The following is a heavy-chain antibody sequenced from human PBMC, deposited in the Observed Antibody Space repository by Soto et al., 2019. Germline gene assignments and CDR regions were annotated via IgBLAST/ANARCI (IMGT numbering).Heavy chain of an antibody. V-gene: IGHV3-74*01. Sequence: EVQLVESGGGLVQPGGSLRLSCAASGFTLRSYWMHWVRQAPGKGLVWVSRINSDGSSISYADSVKGRFTISRDNAKNTLYLQMKSLRAENTAVYYCARWGEQPAPGDYYYGMDVWGQGTTVTVSS. J-gene: IGHJ6*02. CDR2: INSDGSSI. D-gene: IGHD3-16*01. CDR1: GFTLRSYW. CDR3: ARWGEQPAPGDYYYGMDV.